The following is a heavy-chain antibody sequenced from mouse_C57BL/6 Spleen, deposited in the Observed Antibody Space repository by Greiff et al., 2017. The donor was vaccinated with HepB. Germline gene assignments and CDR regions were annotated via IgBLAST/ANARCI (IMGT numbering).Heavy chain of an antibody. CDR1: GFTFSSYA. CDR3: ARDRGSPLWYFDV. Sequence: DVQLVESGGGLVKPGGSLKLSCAASGFTFSSYAMSWVRQTPEKRLEWVATISDGGSYTYYPDNVKGRFTISRDNAKNNLYLQMSHLKSEDTAMYYCARDRGSPLWYFDVWGTGTTVTVSS. CDR2: ISDGGSYT. J-gene: IGHJ1*03. V-gene: IGHV5-4*01. D-gene: IGHD1-1*01.